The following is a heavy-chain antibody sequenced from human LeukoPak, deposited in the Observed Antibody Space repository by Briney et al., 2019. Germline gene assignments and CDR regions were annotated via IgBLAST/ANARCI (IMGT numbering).Heavy chain of an antibody. V-gene: IGHV3-23*01. CDR1: GFTFSSYA. CDR3: AKVSGILTGYADY. CDR2: ISGSGGST. J-gene: IGHJ4*02. D-gene: IGHD3-9*01. Sequence: GGSLRLSCAASGFTFSSYAMSWVRLARGKGLEWVSAISGSGGSTYYADSVKGRFTISRDNSKNTLYLRMNSLRAEETAVYYCAKVSGILTGYADYWGQGTLVTVSS.